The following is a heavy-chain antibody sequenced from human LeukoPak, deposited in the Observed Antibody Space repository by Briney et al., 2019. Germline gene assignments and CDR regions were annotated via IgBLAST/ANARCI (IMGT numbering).Heavy chain of an antibody. Sequence: GGSLRLSCAASGFTFSSYWMHWVRQAPGKGLVWVSRINSDGSSTSYADSVKGRFTISRDNAKNTLYLQMNSLRAEDTAVYYCARVKYDYVWGSYETFDYWGQGTLVTVSS. CDR3: ARVKYDYVWGSYETFDY. CDR1: GFTFSSYW. CDR2: INSDGSST. V-gene: IGHV3-74*01. J-gene: IGHJ4*02. D-gene: IGHD3-16*01.